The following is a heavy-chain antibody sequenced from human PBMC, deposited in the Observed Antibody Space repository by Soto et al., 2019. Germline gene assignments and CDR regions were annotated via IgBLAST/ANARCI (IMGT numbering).Heavy chain of an antibody. CDR2: IIPIFGTA. J-gene: IGHJ4*02. D-gene: IGHD4-4*01. V-gene: IGHV1-69*06. CDR1: GGTFSSYA. Sequence: SVKVSCKASGGTFSSYAISWVRQAPGQGLEWMGGIIPIFGTANYAQKFQGRVTITADKSTSTACMELSSLRSEDTAVYYCARLQPMYYFDYWGQGTLVTVSS. CDR3: ARLQPMYYFDY.